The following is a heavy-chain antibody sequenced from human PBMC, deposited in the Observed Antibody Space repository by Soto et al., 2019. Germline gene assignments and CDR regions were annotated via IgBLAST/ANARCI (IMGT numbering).Heavy chain of an antibody. CDR2: ISAYNGNT. Sequence: ASVKVSCKASGYTFTSYGISWVRQAPGQGLEWMGWISAYNGNTNYAQKLQGRVTMTTDTSTSTAYMELRSLRSDDTAVYYCARVSPLVVVISTKVLDPWGQGTLVTVSS. D-gene: IGHD3-22*01. J-gene: IGHJ5*02. CDR1: GYTFTSYG. V-gene: IGHV1-18*01. CDR3: ARVSPLVVVISTKVLDP.